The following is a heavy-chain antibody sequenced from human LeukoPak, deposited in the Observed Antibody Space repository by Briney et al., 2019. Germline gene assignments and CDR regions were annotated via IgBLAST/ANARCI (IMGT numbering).Heavy chain of an antibody. D-gene: IGHD6-6*01. CDR3: ARVRVAARLGGFDP. Sequence: ASVKVSCKASGYTFTSYDINWVRQATGQGLEWMGWMNPNSGNTGYAQKFQGRVTMTRNTSISTAYMELSSLRFEDTAVYYCARVRVAARLGGFDPWGQGTLVTVSS. J-gene: IGHJ5*02. V-gene: IGHV1-8*01. CDR2: MNPNSGNT. CDR1: GYTFTSYD.